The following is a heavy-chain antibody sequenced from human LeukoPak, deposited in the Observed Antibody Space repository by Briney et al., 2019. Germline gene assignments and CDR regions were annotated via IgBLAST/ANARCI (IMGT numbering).Heavy chain of an antibody. J-gene: IGHJ3*02. D-gene: IGHD6-19*01. V-gene: IGHV3-7*01. CDR2: IKQDGSEK. Sequence: GGSLRLSCAASGFTFSSYWMSWVRQAPGKGLEWVANIKQDGSEKYYVDSVKGRFTISRDNAKNSLYLQMNSLRAEDTAVYYCARDGVAVAVYAFDIWGQGQWSPSLQ. CDR1: GFTFSSYW. CDR3: ARDGVAVAVYAFDI.